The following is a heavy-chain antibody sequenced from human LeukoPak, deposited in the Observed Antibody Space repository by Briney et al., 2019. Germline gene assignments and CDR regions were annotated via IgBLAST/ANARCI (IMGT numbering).Heavy chain of an antibody. CDR1: GGSISSYY. CDR3: ARGKWELPYYFDY. V-gene: IGHV4-59*08. J-gene: IGHJ4*02. CDR2: IYYSGST. D-gene: IGHD1-26*01. Sequence: SETLSLTCTVSGGSISSYYWSWIRQPPGKGLEWIGYIYYSGSTNYNPSLKSRVTISVDTSKNQFSLKLSSVTAADTAVYYCARGKWELPYYFDYWGQGTLVTVSS.